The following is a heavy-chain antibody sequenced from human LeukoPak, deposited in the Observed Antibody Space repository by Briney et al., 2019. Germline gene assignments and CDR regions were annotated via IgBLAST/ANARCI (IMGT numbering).Heavy chain of an antibody. V-gene: IGHV3-23*01. CDR2: ISGSGGST. CDR3: AKASTGYSSGWLDY. J-gene: IGHJ4*02. D-gene: IGHD6-19*01. CDR1: GFTFSSYV. Sequence: GGSLRLSCAASGFTFSSYVMSWVRQAPGKGLEWVSAISGSGGSTYYADSVKGRFTISRDNSKNTLYLQMNSLRAEDTAVYYCAKASTGYSSGWLDYWGQGTLVTVSS.